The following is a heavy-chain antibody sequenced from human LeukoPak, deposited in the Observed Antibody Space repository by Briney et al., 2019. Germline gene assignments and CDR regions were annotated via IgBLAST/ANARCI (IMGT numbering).Heavy chain of an antibody. J-gene: IGHJ4*02. D-gene: IGHD3-10*01. CDR2: ISGSGGST. V-gene: IGHV3-23*01. CDR3: AKISDYYGSGSPGDY. CDR1: GFTFSSYA. Sequence: PGGSLRLSCAASGFTFSSYAMSWVRQAPGEGLEWVSVISGSGGSTYYADSVKGRFTISRDNSKNTLYLQMNSLRAEDTAVYYCAKISDYYGSGSPGDYWGQGTLVTVSS.